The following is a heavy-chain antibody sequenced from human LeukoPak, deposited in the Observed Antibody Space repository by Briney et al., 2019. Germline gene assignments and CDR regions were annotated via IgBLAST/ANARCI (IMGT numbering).Heavy chain of an antibody. V-gene: IGHV1-2*02. CDR3: ARAGGYSSSWYPPNV. CDR2: INPNSGGT. CDR1: GYTFTGYY. Sequence: GASVKVSFKASGYTFTGYYMHWVRQAPGQGLEWMGWINPNSGGTNYAQKFQGRVTMTRDTSISTAYMELSRLRSDDTAVYYCARAGGYSSSWYPPNVWGQGTRFTVSS. D-gene: IGHD6-13*01. J-gene: IGHJ4*02.